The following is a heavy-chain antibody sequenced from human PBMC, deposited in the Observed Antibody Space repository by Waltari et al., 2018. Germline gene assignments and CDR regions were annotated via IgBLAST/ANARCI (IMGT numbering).Heavy chain of an antibody. D-gene: IGHD3-22*01. CDR1: GYTFTSYY. Sequence: QVQLVQSGAEVKKPGASVKVSCKASGYTFTSYYMHWVRQAPGQGLEWMGRINPSGGSTSYAQKFQGRVTMTRDTSTSTVYMELSSLRSEDTAVYYCARARLYYYDSSGYLNAFDIWGQGTMVTVSS. CDR3: ARARLYYYDSSGYLNAFDI. CDR2: INPSGGST. V-gene: IGHV1-46*01. J-gene: IGHJ3*02.